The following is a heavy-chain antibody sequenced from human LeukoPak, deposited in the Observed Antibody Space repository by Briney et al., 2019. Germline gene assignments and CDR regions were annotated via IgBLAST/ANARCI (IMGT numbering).Heavy chain of an antibody. CDR1: GFTFDDYT. D-gene: IGHD3-10*01. CDR2: ISWDGGST. Sequence: PGGSLRLSCAASGFTFDDYTMHWVRQAPGKGLEWVSLISWDGGSTYYADSVKGRFTISRDNSKNSLYLQMNSLRTEDTALYYCAKDSGYGSPYYFDYWGQGTLVTVSS. CDR3: AKDSGYGSPYYFDY. V-gene: IGHV3-43*01. J-gene: IGHJ4*02.